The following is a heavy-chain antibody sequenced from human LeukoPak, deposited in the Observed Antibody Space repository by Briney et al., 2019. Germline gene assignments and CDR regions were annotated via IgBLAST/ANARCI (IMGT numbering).Heavy chain of an antibody. CDR2: ISGSGGST. Sequence: PGGSLRLSCAASGFTFSSYAMSWVRQAPGKGLEWVSAISGSGGSTYYADSVKGRFTISRDNSKNTLYLQMNGLRAEDTAVYYCAKAPRGLLWFGESHFDYWGQGTLVTVSS. CDR3: AKAPRGLLWFGESHFDY. D-gene: IGHD3-10*01. J-gene: IGHJ4*02. CDR1: GFTFSSYA. V-gene: IGHV3-23*01.